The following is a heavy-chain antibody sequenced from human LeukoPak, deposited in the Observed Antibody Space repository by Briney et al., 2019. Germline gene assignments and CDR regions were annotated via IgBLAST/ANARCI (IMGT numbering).Heavy chain of an antibody. CDR2: INHSGST. J-gene: IGHJ4*02. V-gene: IGHV4-34*01. CDR3: ARRHSGSYEFDY. CDR1: GGSFSGYY. Sequence: SETLSLTCAVYGGSFSGYYWSGIRQPPGKGLEWIGEINHSGSTNYNPSLKSRVTISVDTSKNQFSLKLSSVTAADTAVYYCARRHSGSYEFDYWGQGTLVTVSS. D-gene: IGHD1-26*01.